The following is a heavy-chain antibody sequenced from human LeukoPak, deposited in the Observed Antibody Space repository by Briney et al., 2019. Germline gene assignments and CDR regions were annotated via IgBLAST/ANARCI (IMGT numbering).Heavy chain of an antibody. CDR2: INHSGST. D-gene: IGHD2-15*01. CDR3: AREYCSGGSCYAEFDY. V-gene: IGHV4-34*01. Sequence: SETLSLTCAVYGGSFSGYYWSWIRQPPGKGLEWIGEINHSGSTNYNPSLKSRVTISVDTSKNQFSLKLSSVTAADTAVYYCAREYCSGGSCYAEFDYWVQGTLVTVSS. CDR1: GGSFSGYY. J-gene: IGHJ4*02.